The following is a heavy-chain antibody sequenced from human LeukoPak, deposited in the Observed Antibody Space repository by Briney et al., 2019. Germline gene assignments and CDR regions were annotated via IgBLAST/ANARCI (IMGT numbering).Heavy chain of an antibody. CDR3: ARSPSTWGGAFDI. J-gene: IGHJ3*02. CDR1: GGSFSGYY. D-gene: IGHD7-27*01. Sequence: SETLSLTCAVYGGSFSGYYWSWLRQPPGKGLEWIGEINHSGSTNYNPSLKSRVTISVDTSKNQFSLKLSSVTAADTAVYYCARSPSTWGGAFDIWGQGTMVTVSS. V-gene: IGHV4-34*01. CDR2: INHSGST.